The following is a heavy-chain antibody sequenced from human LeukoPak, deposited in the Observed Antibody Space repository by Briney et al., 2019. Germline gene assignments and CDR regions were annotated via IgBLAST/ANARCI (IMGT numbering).Heavy chain of an antibody. CDR3: AKGGHYNFDY. CDR1: GFTFSTYW. CDR2: IKEDGSDK. J-gene: IGHJ4*02. Sequence: GGSLRLSCAASGFTFSTYWMKWGRQAPGEGLGWVASIKEDGSDKYYVDSVKGRFSISRDNAKNSLYLQMNSLRTEDTAVYYCAKGGHYNFDYWGQGTLVTVSS. D-gene: IGHD4-11*01. V-gene: IGHV3-7*01.